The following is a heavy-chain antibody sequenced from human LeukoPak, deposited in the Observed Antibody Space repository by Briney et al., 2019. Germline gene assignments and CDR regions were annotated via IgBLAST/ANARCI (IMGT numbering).Heavy chain of an antibody. V-gene: IGHV6-1*01. Sequence: SQTLSLTCAISGDSVSSNSATWNWIRQSPSRGLEWLGRTYYRSKWYNDYSASVKSRITISPDTSKNQLSLHLNSVTAEDTAVYYCARGSKGSSPYWYFDLWGRGTLVTVSS. CDR1: GDSVSSNSAT. J-gene: IGHJ2*01. CDR3: ARGSKGSSPYWYFDL. CDR2: TYYRSKWYN. D-gene: IGHD6-13*01.